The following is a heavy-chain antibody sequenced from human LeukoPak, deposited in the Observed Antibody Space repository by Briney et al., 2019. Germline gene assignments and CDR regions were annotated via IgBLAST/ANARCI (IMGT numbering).Heavy chain of an antibody. V-gene: IGHV3-74*01. D-gene: IGHD6-13*01. CDR1: GFTFSSYW. CDR2: INSDGSST. CDR3: ASQYTSSRIFDD. J-gene: IGHJ4*02. Sequence: GGSLRPSCAASGFTFSSYWMHWVRQAPGKGLVWVSRINSDGSSTSYADSVKGRFTISRDNAKNTLYLQMNSLRAEDTAVYFCASQYTSSRIFDDWGQGTLVTVSS.